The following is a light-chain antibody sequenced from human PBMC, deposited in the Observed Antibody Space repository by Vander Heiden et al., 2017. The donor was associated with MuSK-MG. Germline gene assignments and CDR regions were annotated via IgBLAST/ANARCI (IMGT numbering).Light chain of an antibody. J-gene: IGKJ1*01. CDR2: SAS. CDR3: LQDNFSWT. CDR1: QNIRNN. Sequence: ETVMTQSPATLSVSPGERATLSCRASQNIRNNLGWYQQKPGQAPRLLIYSASTRANDVPVRFSGSGSGTEFTLIISGRQSEDSAMYYWLQDNFSWTFGQGTRV. V-gene: IGKV3-15*01.